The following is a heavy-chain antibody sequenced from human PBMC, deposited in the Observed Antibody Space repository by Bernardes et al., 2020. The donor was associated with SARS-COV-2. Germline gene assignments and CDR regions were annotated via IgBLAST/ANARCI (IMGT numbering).Heavy chain of an antibody. CDR1: GYTLTELS. V-gene: IGHV1-24*01. D-gene: IGHD3-10*01. J-gene: IGHJ6*02. CDR3: ATDGRARVRGVTPYYYYGMDV. CDR2: FDPEDGET. Sequence: ASVKVSCKVSGYTLTELSMHWVRQAPGKGLEWMGGFDPEDGETIYAQKFQGRVTMTEDTSTDTAYMELSSLRSEDTAVYYCATDGRARVRGVTPYYYYGMDVWGQGTTVTVSS.